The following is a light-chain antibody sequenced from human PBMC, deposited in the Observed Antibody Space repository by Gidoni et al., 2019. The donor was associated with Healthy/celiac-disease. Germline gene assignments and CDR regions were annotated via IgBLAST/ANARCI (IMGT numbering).Light chain of an antibody. CDR3: QQSYRTPFT. CDR2: AAS. J-gene: IGKJ5*01. CDR1: QSSSSY. Sequence: DIQITQSPSSLSASVGDRVTITCRASQSSSSYLNWYQQKPGKAPKLLIYAASSLQSGVPSRFSGSGSGTDFTLTISSLQPEDFATYYCQQSYRTPFTFGQGTRLEIK. V-gene: IGKV1-39*01.